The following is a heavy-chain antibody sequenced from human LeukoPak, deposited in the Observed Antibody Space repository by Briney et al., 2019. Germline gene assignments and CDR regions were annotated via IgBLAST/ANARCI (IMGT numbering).Heavy chain of an antibody. CDR1: GGSFSGYY. CDR2: INHSGST. J-gene: IGHJ4*02. V-gene: IGHV4-34*01. D-gene: IGHD1-26*01. CDR3: ARAYSGSYSPDY. Sequence: NPSETLSLTCAVYGGSFSGYYWSWIRQPPGKGLEWIGEINHSGSTNYNPSLKSRVTISVDTSKNQFSLKLSSVTAADTAAYYCARAYSGSYSPDYWGQGTLVTVSS.